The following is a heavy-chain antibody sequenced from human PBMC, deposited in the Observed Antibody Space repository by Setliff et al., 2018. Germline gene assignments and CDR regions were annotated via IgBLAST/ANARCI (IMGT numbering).Heavy chain of an antibody. CDR1: GFTFSSYA. V-gene: IGHV3-20*04. J-gene: IGHJ6*03. Sequence: SGGSLRLSCAGSGFTFSSYAMSWVRQAPGKGLEWVSTINWDGKTTAYADSVKGRFTISRDNAKNSLYPQMNRLRAEDTAVYYCARDPNSGSYWNYYYYMDVWGKGTTVTVSS. D-gene: IGHD1-26*01. CDR3: ARDPNSGSYWNYYYYMDV. CDR2: INWDGKTT.